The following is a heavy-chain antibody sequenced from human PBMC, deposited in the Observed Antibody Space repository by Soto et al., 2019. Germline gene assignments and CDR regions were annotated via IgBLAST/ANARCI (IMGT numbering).Heavy chain of an antibody. CDR2: ISAYNGNT. J-gene: IGHJ5*02. Sequence: GPPVKVSCKASCSTFTSYGISWVRQAPGQGLEWMGRISAYNGNTNYAQKLQGRVTMTTDTSASTAYMELRSLRSDDTAVYYCARVVGALGHWFDPWGQGTLVTVSS. CDR1: CSTFTSYG. CDR3: ARVVGALGHWFDP. D-gene: IGHD1-26*01. V-gene: IGHV1-18*01.